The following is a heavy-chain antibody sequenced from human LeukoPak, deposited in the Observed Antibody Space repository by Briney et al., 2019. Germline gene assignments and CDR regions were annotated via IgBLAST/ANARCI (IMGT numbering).Heavy chain of an antibody. CDR1: GFTFSSYS. J-gene: IGHJ4*02. CDR3: ARDDYYYDSSGYSAGEDY. Sequence: PGGPLRLSCAASGFTFSSYSMNWVRQAPGKGLEWVSSISSSSGYIYYADSVKGRFTISRDNAKSSLYLQMNSLRAEDTAVYYCARDDYYYDSSGYSAGEDYWGQGTLVTVSS. CDR2: ISSSSGYI. D-gene: IGHD3-22*01. V-gene: IGHV3-21*01.